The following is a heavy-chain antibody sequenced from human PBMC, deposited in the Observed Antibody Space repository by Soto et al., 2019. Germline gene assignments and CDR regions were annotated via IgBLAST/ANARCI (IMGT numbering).Heavy chain of an antibody. Sequence: GGSLRLSCAASGFTFSSYSMNWVRQAPGKGLEWVSYISSSSTIYYADSVKGRFTISRDNAKNSLYLQMNSLRAEDTAVYYCARDILWSWGQGTLVTVSS. CDR2: ISSSSTI. CDR1: GFTFSSYS. CDR3: ARDILWS. V-gene: IGHV3-48*01. D-gene: IGHD3-10*01. J-gene: IGHJ5*02.